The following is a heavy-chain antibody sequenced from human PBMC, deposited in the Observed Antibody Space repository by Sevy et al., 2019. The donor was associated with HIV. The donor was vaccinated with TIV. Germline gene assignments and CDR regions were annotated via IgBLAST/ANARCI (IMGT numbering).Heavy chain of an antibody. CDR1: GFSFSIYL. Sequence: GGSLRLSCAASGFSFSIYLMSWVRQAPGKGLEWVATMKQDGSEEDYVDSVKGRFTTSRDNAKNSLFLQMNSLSAEDTAVYYCVREGLGGYSYSLDYWGHGTLVTVSS. J-gene: IGHJ4*01. D-gene: IGHD5-18*01. CDR2: MKQDGSEE. CDR3: VREGLGGYSYSLDY. V-gene: IGHV3-7*01.